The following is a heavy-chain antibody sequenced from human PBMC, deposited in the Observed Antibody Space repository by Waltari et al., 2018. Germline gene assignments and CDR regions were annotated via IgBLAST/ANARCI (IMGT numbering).Heavy chain of an antibody. D-gene: IGHD3-10*01. CDR1: GFTFSSYT. CDR3: TRDLDGSGGDWFDP. Sequence: EVQLVESGGGLVKPGRSLRLSCAASGFTFSSYTMNWVRQSPGKGLEVVSSISSSSTYISYADSVKGRFTSSRDDAENALYLQMDSLRAEDTAVYYCTRDLDGSGGDWFDPWGQGTLVTVSS. CDR2: ISSSSTYI. J-gene: IGHJ5*02. V-gene: IGHV3-21*01.